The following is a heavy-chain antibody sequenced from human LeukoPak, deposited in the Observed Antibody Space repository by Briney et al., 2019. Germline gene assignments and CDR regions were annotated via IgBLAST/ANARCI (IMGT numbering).Heavy chain of an antibody. J-gene: IGHJ4*02. CDR1: GFSFSSYS. V-gene: IGHV3-21*01. CDR2: ITSSSSYI. Sequence: GGSLRLSCAASGFSFSSYSMNWVRQAPGEGLEWVSSITSSSSYIYYADSVKGRFTISRDNAKNSLYLQMNSLRAEDTAVYYCARTYVSSTIAMGYWGQGTLVSVSS. CDR3: ARTYVSSTIAMGY. D-gene: IGHD4/OR15-4a*01.